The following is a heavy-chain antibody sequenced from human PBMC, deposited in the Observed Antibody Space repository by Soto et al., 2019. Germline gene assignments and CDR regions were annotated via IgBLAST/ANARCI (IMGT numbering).Heavy chain of an antibody. J-gene: IGHJ6*02. CDR3: ARDRYSSSWHAIAVDGPSYYYGMDV. V-gene: IGHV4-59*01. Sequence: SETLSLTCTVSGGSISSYYWSWIRQPPGKGLEWIGYIYYSGSTNYNPSLKSRVTISVDTSKNQFSLKLSSVTAADTAVYYCARDRYSSSWHAIAVDGPSYYYGMDVWGQGTTVTVSS. CDR1: GGSISSYY. CDR2: IYYSGST. D-gene: IGHD6-13*01.